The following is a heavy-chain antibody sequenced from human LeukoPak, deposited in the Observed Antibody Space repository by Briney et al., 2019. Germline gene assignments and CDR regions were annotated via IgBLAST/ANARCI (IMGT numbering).Heavy chain of an antibody. V-gene: IGHV4-59*08. CDR1: GGSISSYY. Sequence: SETLSLTCTVSGGSISSYYWSWIRQPPGKGLEWIGYIYYSGSTNYNPSLKSRVTISVDTSKNQFSLKLSSVTAADTAVYYCARHRVQRWLGNFDYWGQGTLVTVSS. D-gene: IGHD6-19*01. CDR3: ARHRVQRWLGNFDY. J-gene: IGHJ4*02. CDR2: IYYSGST.